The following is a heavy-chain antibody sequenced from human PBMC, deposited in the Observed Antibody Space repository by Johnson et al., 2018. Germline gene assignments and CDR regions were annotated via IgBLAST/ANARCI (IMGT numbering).Heavy chain of an antibody. CDR2: IKYDGSLE. J-gene: IGHJ4*02. D-gene: IGHD4-17*01. CDR1: GFTFSSYW. CDR3: AREHYGDFPY. V-gene: IGHV3-7*01. Sequence: VQLVQSGGGVVQAGGSLRLSCAASGFTFSSYWMTWVRQAPGQGLEWVANIKYDGSLEYYVDSVKGRFTISRDNAKSSLDLQMNSLRAEDTAVYYCAREHYGDFPYWGQGTLVTVSS.